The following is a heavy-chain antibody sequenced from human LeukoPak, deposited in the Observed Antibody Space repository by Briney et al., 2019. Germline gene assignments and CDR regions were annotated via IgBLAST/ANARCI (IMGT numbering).Heavy chain of an antibody. CDR1: GGSISSSSYY. Sequence: SETLSLTCTVSGGSISSSSYYWSWIRQPAGKGLEWIGRIYTSRSTNYNPSLKSRVTISVDTSKNQFSLKLSSVTAADTAVYYCARDFEGYGYWGQGTLVTVSS. D-gene: IGHD6-13*01. CDR3: ARDFEGYGY. V-gene: IGHV4-61*02. CDR2: IYTSRST. J-gene: IGHJ4*02.